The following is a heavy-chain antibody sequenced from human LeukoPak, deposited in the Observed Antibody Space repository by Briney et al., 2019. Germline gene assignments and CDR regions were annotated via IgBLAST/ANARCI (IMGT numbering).Heavy chain of an antibody. CDR3: ASEGGSYPAYFDY. J-gene: IGHJ4*02. CDR2: INPNSGGT. Sequence: ASVKVSCKASGYTFTGYYMHWVRQAPGQGLEWMGWINPNSGGTNYAQKFQGRVTMTRDTSISTAYMELRRLRSDDTAVYYCASEGGSYPAYFDYWGQGTLVTVSS. CDR1: GYTFTGYY. V-gene: IGHV1-2*02. D-gene: IGHD1-26*01.